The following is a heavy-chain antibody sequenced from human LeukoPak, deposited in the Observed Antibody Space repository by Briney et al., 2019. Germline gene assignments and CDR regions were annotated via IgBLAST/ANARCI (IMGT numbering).Heavy chain of an antibody. CDR1: GFTFSSYG. CDR3: ANVDYGDSYAHFDY. D-gene: IGHD4-17*01. CDR2: ISYDGSNK. J-gene: IGHJ4*02. V-gene: IGHV3-30*18. Sequence: PGGSLRLSCAASGFTFSSYGMHWVRQAPGKGLEWVAVISYDGSNKYYADSVKGRFTISRDNSKNTLYLQMNSLRAEDTAVYYCANVDYGDSYAHFDYWGQGTLVTVSS.